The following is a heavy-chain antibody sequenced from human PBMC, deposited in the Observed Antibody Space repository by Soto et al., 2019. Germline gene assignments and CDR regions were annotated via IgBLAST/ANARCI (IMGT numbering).Heavy chain of an antibody. CDR3: ARGHPSSGWSKFDY. Sequence: LRLSCAASGFTFSSYYMSWIRQAPGKGLEWVSYISSSGSTIYYADSVRGRFTISRDNAKNSLYLQMNSLRAEDTAVYYCARGHPSSGWSKFDYWGQGTLVTVSS. D-gene: IGHD6-19*01. J-gene: IGHJ4*02. CDR1: GFTFSSYY. V-gene: IGHV3-11*01. CDR2: ISSSGSTI.